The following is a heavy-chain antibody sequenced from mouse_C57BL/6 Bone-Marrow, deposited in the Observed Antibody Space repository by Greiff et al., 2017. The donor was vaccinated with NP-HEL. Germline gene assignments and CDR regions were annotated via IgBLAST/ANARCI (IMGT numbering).Heavy chain of an antibody. J-gene: IGHJ3*01. CDR1: GFTFSDYG. CDR2: ISSGSGTI. Sequence: EVKLMESGGGLVKPGGSLKLSCAASGFTFSDYGMHWVRQAPEKGLEWFAYISSGSGTIYYADTVKGRFTISRDNAKNTLFLQMTSLRSEDTAMYYCARNYYGSSWAWFAYWGQGTLVTVSA. D-gene: IGHD1-1*01. CDR3: ARNYYGSSWAWFAY. V-gene: IGHV5-17*01.